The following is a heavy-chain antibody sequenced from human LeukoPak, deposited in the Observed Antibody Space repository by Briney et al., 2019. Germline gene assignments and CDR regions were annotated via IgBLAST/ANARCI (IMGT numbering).Heavy chain of an antibody. Sequence: GGSLRLSCAASGFTFSNAWMSWVRQAPGKGLEWVGRIKSKTDGGTTDYAAPVKGRFTISRDDSKNTLYLQMNSLETEDTAVYYCTTGPVPGDYYYYMDVWGKGTTVTVSS. CDR3: TTGPVPGDYYYYMDV. CDR2: IKSKTDGGTT. D-gene: IGHD2-2*01. CDR1: GFTFSNAW. J-gene: IGHJ6*03. V-gene: IGHV3-15*01.